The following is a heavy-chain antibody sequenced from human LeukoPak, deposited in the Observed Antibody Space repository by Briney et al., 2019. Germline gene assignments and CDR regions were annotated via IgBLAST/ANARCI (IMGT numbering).Heavy chain of an antibody. D-gene: IGHD5-12*01. V-gene: IGHV3-23*01. CDR3: AKASDIVATSFGNY. J-gene: IGHJ4*02. CDR1: GFTFSSYA. CDR2: ISGSGGST. Sequence: PGGSLRLSCAASGFTFSSYAMSWVSQAPGKGLEWVSAISGSGGSTYYADCVKGRFTISRDNSKNTLYLQMNSLRAEDTAVYYCAKASDIVATSFGNYWGQGTLVTVSS.